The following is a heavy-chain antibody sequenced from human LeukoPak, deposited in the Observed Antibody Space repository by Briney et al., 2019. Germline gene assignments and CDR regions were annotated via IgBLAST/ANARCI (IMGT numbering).Heavy chain of an antibody. Sequence: GGSLRLSCAASGFTFSSYAMSWVRQAPGKGLEWVSAISGSGGSTYYADSVKGRFTISRDNSKNTLYLQMNSLRAEDTAVYYCASWGGISDSSGLKFDYWGQGTLVTVSS. CDR2: ISGSGGST. CDR1: GFTFSSYA. CDR3: ASWGGISDSSGLKFDY. J-gene: IGHJ4*02. V-gene: IGHV3-23*01. D-gene: IGHD3-22*01.